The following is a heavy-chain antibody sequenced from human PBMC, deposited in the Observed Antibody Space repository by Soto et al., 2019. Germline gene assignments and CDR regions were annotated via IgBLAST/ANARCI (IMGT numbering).Heavy chain of an antibody. D-gene: IGHD2-15*01. V-gene: IGHV3-74*01. CDR1: GFTFSSYW. J-gene: IGHJ4*01. Sequence: EVQLVESGGGLVQPGGSLRLSCAASGFTFSSYWMHWVRQAPGKGLVWVSRINSDGSSTSYADSVKGRFTISRDNAKNTLYLQMNSLRAADTAVYYCVRTSLVVTAATREDYWGHGTLVTVSS. CDR2: INSDGSST. CDR3: VRTSLVVTAATREDY.